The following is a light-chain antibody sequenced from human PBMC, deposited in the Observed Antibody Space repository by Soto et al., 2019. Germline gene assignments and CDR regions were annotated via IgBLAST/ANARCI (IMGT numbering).Light chain of an antibody. CDR2: GAS. CDR3: QQRSNWPRT. CDR1: ESVSSSY. Sequence: EVVLTQSPGTLSLSPGERATLPCRASESVSSSYLAWYQQKPGQAPRLLIYGASSRATGIPDRFSGSGAGTDLILTISSLEPEDFAVYYCQQRSNWPRTFGQGTKVDIK. V-gene: IGKV3D-20*02. J-gene: IGKJ1*01.